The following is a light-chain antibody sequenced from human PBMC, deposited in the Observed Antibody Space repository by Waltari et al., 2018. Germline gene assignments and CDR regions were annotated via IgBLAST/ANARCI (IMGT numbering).Light chain of an antibody. Sequence: EIVLTQSPGTLSLSPGERATLSCRASQGVSSTYFAWYQQIPGQAPRLLIYGASNRAIGIPDRFSGSGSGTDFTLTISRLEPEDFAVYYCQQYGSSPPWTFGQGIKVEI. J-gene: IGKJ1*01. V-gene: IGKV3-20*01. CDR3: QQYGSSPPWT. CDR2: GAS. CDR1: QGVSSTY.